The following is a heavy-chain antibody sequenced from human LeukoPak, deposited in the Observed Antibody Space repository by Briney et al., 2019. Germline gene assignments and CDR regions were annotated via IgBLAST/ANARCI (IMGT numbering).Heavy chain of an antibody. CDR3: VRRGPNNSGLDY. CDR2: ITSTSTYI. D-gene: IGHD5-12*01. Sequence: PGGSLRLSCAASGFTFSSYSFNWVRQARGKGLEWVASITSTSTYIYYADSVQGRFAVSRDNAKNSLYLQMNSLRAEDTAVFYCVRRGPNNSGLDYWGQGTLVTVSS. J-gene: IGHJ4*02. CDR1: GFTFSSYS. V-gene: IGHV3-21*01.